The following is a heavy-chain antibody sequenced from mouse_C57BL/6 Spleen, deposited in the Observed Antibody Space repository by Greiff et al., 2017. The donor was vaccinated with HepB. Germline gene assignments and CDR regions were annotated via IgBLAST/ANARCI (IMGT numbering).Heavy chain of an antibody. CDR2: IYPGNSDT. D-gene: IGHD2-4*01. V-gene: IGHV1-5*01. CDR3: RRRGLYDYDDGWFAY. Sequence: VQLQQSGTVLARPGASVKMSCKTSGYTFTSYWMHWVKQRPGQGLEWIGAIYPGNSDTSYNQKFKGKAKLTAVTSASTAYMELSSLTNEDSAVYYCRRRGLYDYDDGWFAYWGQGTLVTVSA. J-gene: IGHJ3*01. CDR1: GYTFTSYW.